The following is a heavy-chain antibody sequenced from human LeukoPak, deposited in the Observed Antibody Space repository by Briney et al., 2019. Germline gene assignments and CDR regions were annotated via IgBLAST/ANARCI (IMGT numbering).Heavy chain of an antibody. V-gene: IGHV3-53*01. CDR1: GFTVIRNY. CDR2: IYSGGST. Sequence: QPGGSLRLSCAASGFTVIRNYMSWVRQAPGKGLEWVSVIYSGGSTYYADSVKGRFTISRDNSKNTLYLQMNSLRAEDTAVYYCAREPLGRGYYPSWGQGTLVTVSS. D-gene: IGHD3-3*01. CDR3: AREPLGRGYYPS. J-gene: IGHJ4*02.